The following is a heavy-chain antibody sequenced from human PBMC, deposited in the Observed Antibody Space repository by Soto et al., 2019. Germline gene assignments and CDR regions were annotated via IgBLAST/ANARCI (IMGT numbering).Heavy chain of an antibody. J-gene: IGHJ3*02. CDR2: ISGSGDFT. V-gene: IGHV3-23*01. CDR3: ARGPTIFGVGVDAFDI. CDR1: GFTLSSYA. Sequence: EVQMLESGGGLVQPGGSLRLSCAASGFTLSSYALSWVRQAPGKGLEWVSGISGSGDFTFDADSVRGRFTICRDNSMNTLYLQMNSLRVEDTAVYYCARGPTIFGVGVDAFDIWGQGTMATVSS. D-gene: IGHD3-3*01.